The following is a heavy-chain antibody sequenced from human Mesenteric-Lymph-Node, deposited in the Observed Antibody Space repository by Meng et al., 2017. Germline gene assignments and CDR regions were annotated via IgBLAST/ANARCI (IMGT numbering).Heavy chain of an antibody. CDR2: ISGSGGST. J-gene: IGHJ3*02. CDR1: GFTFDDYA. Sequence: GESLKISCAASGFTFDDYAMHWVRQAPGKGLEWVSGISGSGGSTYYADSVKGRFTISRDNSKNTLYLQMNSLRAEDTAVYYCATKTGSTAFDIWGQGTMVTVSS. V-gene: IGHV3-23*01. CDR3: ATKTGSTAFDI. D-gene: IGHD2-15*01.